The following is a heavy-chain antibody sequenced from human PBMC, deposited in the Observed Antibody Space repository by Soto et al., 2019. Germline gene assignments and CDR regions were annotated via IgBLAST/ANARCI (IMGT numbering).Heavy chain of an antibody. Sequence: SVKVSCKASGGTFSSYAISWVRQAPGQGLEWMGGIIPIFGTANYAQKFQGRVTITADESTSTAYMELSSLRSEDTAVYYCAREKDGSSNNYYYYGMDVWGQGTTVTVSS. CDR3: AREKDGSSNNYYYYGMDV. V-gene: IGHV1-69*13. CDR1: GGTFSSYA. CDR2: IIPIFGTA. J-gene: IGHJ6*02. D-gene: IGHD6-6*01.